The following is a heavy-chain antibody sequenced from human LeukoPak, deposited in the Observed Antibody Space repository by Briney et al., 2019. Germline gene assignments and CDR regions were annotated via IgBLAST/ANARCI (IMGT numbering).Heavy chain of an antibody. J-gene: IGHJ5*02. Sequence: SETLSLTCTVSGGSISSYYWSWIRQPPGKGLEWIGYIYYSGSTNYNPSLKSRVTISVDTSKNQFSLKLSSVTAADTAVYYCARSETGGAAMVGNWFDPWGQGTLVTVSS. V-gene: IGHV4-59*01. CDR2: IYYSGST. CDR1: GGSISSYY. D-gene: IGHD5-18*01. CDR3: ARSETGGAAMVGNWFDP.